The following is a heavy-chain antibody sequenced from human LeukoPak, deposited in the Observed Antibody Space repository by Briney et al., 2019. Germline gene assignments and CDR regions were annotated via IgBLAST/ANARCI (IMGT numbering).Heavy chain of an antibody. D-gene: IGHD5-18*01. CDR2: MNSNSGNT. J-gene: IGHJ1*01. Sequence: ASVKVSCKASGYTFTSYDINWVRQATGQGLEWMGWMNSNSGNTGYAQKFQARVTFTRITPMSTAYMELRSLRSEDTAVYYCARGERGYRYGFEYFQKWGQGTLVTVSS. CDR1: GYTFTSYD. V-gene: IGHV1-8*01. CDR3: ARGERGYRYGFEYFQK.